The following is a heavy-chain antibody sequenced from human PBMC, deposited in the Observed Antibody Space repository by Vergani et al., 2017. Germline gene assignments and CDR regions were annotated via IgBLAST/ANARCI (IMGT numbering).Heavy chain of an antibody. CDR3: ARDKSKRAPAVMGTYYYYMEV. CDR2: ISYDGSKT. J-gene: IGHJ6*03. D-gene: IGHD3-16*01. Sequence: QVQLVESGGGVVQPGTSLRLSCEASGFKFSQFGMHWVRQGPGKGLEWVAFISYDGSKTQYVDSVQGRFTISRDNSKNTLYLEMESLRVEDTAVYFCARDKSKRAPAVMGTYYYYMEVWGKGTKVTVSS. CDR1: GFKFSQFG. V-gene: IGHV3-33*05.